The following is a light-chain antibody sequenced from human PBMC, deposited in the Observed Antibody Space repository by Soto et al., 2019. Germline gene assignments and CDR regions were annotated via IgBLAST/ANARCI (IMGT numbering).Light chain of an antibody. CDR1: QTVSSSN. V-gene: IGKV3-20*01. Sequence: EIVLTQSPGTLPLSPGERATLSCRASQTVSSSNLAWYQQKPGQAPRLLIYGASSRATGVPDRFSGSGSGTDFTLTINMLEPQDLVVYYCQHYGSSPLTFSGGNMVEIK. J-gene: IGKJ4*01. CDR2: GAS. CDR3: QHYGSSPLT.